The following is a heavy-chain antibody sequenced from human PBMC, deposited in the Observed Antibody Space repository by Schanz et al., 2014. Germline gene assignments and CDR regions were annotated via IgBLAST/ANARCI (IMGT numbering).Heavy chain of an antibody. CDR2: IKQDGSEK. V-gene: IGHV3-7*01. CDR3: ARGHYGLDV. J-gene: IGHJ6*02. Sequence: EVRLVESGGGVVQPGGSLRLSCAASGFTFSTYAMSWVRQAPGKGLEWVANIKQDGSEKYYVDSVKGRFTISRDNAKNSLYLQMNSLRAEDTAVYYCARGHYGLDVWGPGTSVTVSS. CDR1: GFTFSTYA. D-gene: IGHD3-10*01.